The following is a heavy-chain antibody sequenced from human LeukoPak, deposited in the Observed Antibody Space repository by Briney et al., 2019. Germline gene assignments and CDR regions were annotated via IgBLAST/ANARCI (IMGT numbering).Heavy chain of an antibody. V-gene: IGHV1-69*06. D-gene: IGHD2-15*01. CDR2: IIPIFGTA. Sequence: ASVKVSCKASGYTFTGYYMHWVRQAPGQGLEWMGGIIPIFGTANYAQKFQGRVTITADKSTSTAYMELSSLRSEDTAVYYCASLYCSGGSCYHYYYYMDVWGKGTTVTVSS. CDR1: GYTFTGYY. J-gene: IGHJ6*03. CDR3: ASLYCSGGSCYHYYYYMDV.